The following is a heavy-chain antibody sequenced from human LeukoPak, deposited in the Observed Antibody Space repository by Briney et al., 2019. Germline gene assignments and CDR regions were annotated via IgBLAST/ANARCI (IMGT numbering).Heavy chain of an antibody. CDR1: RRSISGSIRMYY. D-gene: IGHD5-12*01. CDR2: ISSSGSV. Sequence: SETLSLTCTVWRRSISGSIRMYYWSWLRQPPGKGLEWFGYISSSGSVNDNPALRSRVTISVDTSKNQFFLNLSSVSAADTAVYYCARIHLGYSGAYYFDYWGQGTLVTVSP. J-gene: IGHJ4*02. CDR3: ARIHLGYSGAYYFDY. V-gene: IGHV4-4*09.